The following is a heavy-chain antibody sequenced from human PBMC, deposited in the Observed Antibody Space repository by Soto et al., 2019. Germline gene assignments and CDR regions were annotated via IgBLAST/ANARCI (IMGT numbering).Heavy chain of an antibody. J-gene: IGHJ6*03. CDR3: ARHDTGYDILTGRSPYYHYLKAV. D-gene: IGHD3-9*01. CDR2: IYYSGST. Sequence: SETLSLTCTVSGGSISSSSYYWAWIRQPPGKGLEWIGSIYYSGSTYYNPSLKSRVTISVDTSKNQFSLKLSSVTAADTAVYYCARHDTGYDILTGRSPYYHYLKAVRGKGTTVTVSS. CDR1: GGSISSSSYY. V-gene: IGHV4-39*01.